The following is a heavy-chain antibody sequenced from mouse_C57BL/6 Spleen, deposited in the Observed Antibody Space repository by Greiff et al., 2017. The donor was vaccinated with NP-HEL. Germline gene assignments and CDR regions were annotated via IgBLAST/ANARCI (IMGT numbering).Heavy chain of an antibody. V-gene: IGHV14-4*01. Sequence: VQLQQSGAELVRPGASVKLSCTASGFNIKDDYMHWVKQRPEQGLEWIGWLDPENGDTEYASKFQGKATITADTSSNTAYLQLSSLTSEDTAVYYCTTGSHSSGYAWFAYWGQGTLVTVSA. CDR3: TTGSHSSGYAWFAY. CDR1: GFNIKDDY. J-gene: IGHJ3*01. CDR2: LDPENGDT. D-gene: IGHD3-2*02.